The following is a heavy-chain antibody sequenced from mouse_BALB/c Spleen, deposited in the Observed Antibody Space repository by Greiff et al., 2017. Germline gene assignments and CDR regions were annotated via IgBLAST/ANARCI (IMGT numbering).Heavy chain of an antibody. J-gene: IGHJ2*01. V-gene: IGHV1-87*01. CDR1: GYTFTSYW. CDR2: IYPGDGDT. CDR3: AREELGYYFDY. D-gene: IGHD4-1*01. Sequence: VQLQQSGAELARPGASVKLSCKASGYTFTSYWMQWVKQRPGQGLEWIGAIYPGDGDTRYTQKFKGKATLTADKSSSTAYMQLSSLASEDSAVYYCAREELGYYFDYWGQGTTLTVSS.